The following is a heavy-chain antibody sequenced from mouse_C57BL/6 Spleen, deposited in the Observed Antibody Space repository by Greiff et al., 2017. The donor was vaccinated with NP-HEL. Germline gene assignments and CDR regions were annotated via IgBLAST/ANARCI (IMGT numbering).Heavy chain of an antibody. J-gene: IGHJ3*01. V-gene: IGHV8-8*01. CDR1: GFSLSTFGMG. CDR2: IWWDDDK. CDR3: ARTSYDYDEGGFAY. Sequence: QVTLKESGPGILQPSQTLSLTCSFSGFSLSTFGMGVGWIRQPSGKGLEWLAHIWWDDDKYYNPALKSRLTISKDTSKNQVFLKIANVDTADTATYYCARTSYDYDEGGFAYWGQGTLVTVSA. D-gene: IGHD2-4*01.